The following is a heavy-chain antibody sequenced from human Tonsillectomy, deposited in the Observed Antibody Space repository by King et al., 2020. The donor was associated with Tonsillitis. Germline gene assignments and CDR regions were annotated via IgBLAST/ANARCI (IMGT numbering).Heavy chain of an antibody. D-gene: IGHD6-19*01. CDR3: AKNPWASSGWD. V-gene: IGHV3-20*04. J-gene: IGHJ4*02. Sequence: VQLVESGGGVVRPGGSLRLSCAASGFTFGDYGMSWVRQVPGKGLEWGSGINWNGDEIGYADSVKGRFTVSRDNAKNALYLQMNSLTAEDTAMYYCAKNPWASSGWDWGQGTLVTVSS. CDR2: INWNGDEI. CDR1: GFTFGDYG.